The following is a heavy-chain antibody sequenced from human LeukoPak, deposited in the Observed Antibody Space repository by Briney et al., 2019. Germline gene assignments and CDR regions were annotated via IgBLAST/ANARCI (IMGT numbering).Heavy chain of an antibody. CDR2: ISSSGSTI. Sequence: GGSLRLSCAASGFTFSGYEMNWVRQAPGKGLEWVSYISSSGSTIYYTDSVKGQFAISRDNAKNSLYLQMNSLRAEDTAVYYCASRSGGYYPYSMDVWGKGTTVTVSS. D-gene: IGHD1-26*01. CDR1: GFTFSGYE. CDR3: ASRSGGYYPYSMDV. V-gene: IGHV3-48*03. J-gene: IGHJ6*03.